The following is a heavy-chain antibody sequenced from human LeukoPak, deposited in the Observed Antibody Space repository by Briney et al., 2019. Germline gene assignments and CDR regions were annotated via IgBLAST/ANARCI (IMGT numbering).Heavy chain of an antibody. Sequence: SETLSLTCAVSAYSISSGYYWGWIRQPPGKGLEWIGSMYHSGSTYYNPSLKSRVTIPVDTSKNQFSLRLSSVTAADTAVYYCASTYYYDSNAYYYWVWGQGTLVTVSS. CDR3: ASTYYYDSNAYYYWV. CDR1: AYSISSGYY. D-gene: IGHD3-22*01. V-gene: IGHV4-38-2*01. CDR2: MYHSGST. J-gene: IGHJ4*02.